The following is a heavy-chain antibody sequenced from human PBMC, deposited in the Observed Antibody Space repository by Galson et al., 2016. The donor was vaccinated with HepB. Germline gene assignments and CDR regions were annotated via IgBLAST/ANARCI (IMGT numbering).Heavy chain of an antibody. J-gene: IGHJ3*02. CDR2: ISSNGGST. D-gene: IGHD2-15*01. V-gene: IGHV3-64*04. CDR3: AKEREDCSGGTCRYHDAFDI. Sequence: SLRLSCAASGFTFSSYVMHWARQAPGKGLEYVSAISSNGGSTYYADSVKSRFTISRDNSKNTLSLQMNSLRAEDTAVYYCAKEREDCSGGTCRYHDAFDIWGQGTMVTVSS. CDR1: GFTFSSYV.